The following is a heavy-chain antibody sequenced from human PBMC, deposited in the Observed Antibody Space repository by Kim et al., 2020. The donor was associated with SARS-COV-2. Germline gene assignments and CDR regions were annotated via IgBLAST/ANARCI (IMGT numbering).Heavy chain of an antibody. Sequence: SETLSLTCTVSGGSISSYYWSWIRQPPGKGLEWIGYIYYSGSTNYNPSLKSRVTISVDTSKNQFSLKLSSVTAADTAVYYCARDNAGSMDVWGQGTTVTVSS. CDR1: GGSISSYY. V-gene: IGHV4-59*01. J-gene: IGHJ6*02. CDR3: ARDNAGSMDV. CDR2: IYYSGST.